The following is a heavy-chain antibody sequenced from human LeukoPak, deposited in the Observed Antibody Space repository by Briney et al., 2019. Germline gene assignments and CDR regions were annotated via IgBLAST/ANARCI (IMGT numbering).Heavy chain of an antibody. V-gene: IGHV4-59*02. Sequence: SETLSLLGISPGAPVSVYYGTWIRRSPRRGLEWIGCIYYGGSSSYNPSLQSRVSISLDTSKNQFSLKMTSVTAADTAVYYCAKLLGEEYWGQGSLVVVSA. CDR2: IYYGGSS. J-gene: IGHJ4*02. D-gene: IGHD2-21*01. CDR3: AKLLGEEY. CDR1: GAPVSVYY.